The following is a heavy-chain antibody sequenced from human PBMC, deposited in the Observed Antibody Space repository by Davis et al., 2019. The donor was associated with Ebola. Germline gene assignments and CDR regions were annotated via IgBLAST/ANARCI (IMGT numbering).Heavy chain of an antibody. CDR1: GFTFSGSA. CDR3: TTLGYCTNGVCFDY. D-gene: IGHD2-8*01. J-gene: IGHJ4*02. Sequence: GESLKISCAASGFTFSGSAMHWVRQASGKGLEWVGRIRSKANSYATAYAASVKGRFTISRDDSKNTAYLQMNSLKTEDTAVYYCTTLGYCTNGVCFDYWGQGTLVTVSS. CDR2: IRSKANSYAT. V-gene: IGHV3-73*01.